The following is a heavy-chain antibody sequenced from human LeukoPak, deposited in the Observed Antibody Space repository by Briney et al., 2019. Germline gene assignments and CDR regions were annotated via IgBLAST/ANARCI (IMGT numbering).Heavy chain of an antibody. CDR1: GFTFSSYW. CDR2: IWYDGSNK. CDR3: AKGLDAFDI. V-gene: IGHV3-33*06. D-gene: IGHD2-21*02. J-gene: IGHJ3*02. Sequence: HPGGSLRLSCAASGFTFSSYWMSWVRQAPGKGLEWVAVIWYDGSNKYYADSVKGRFTISRDNSKNTLYLQMNSLRAEDTAVYYCAKGLDAFDIWGQGTMVTVSS.